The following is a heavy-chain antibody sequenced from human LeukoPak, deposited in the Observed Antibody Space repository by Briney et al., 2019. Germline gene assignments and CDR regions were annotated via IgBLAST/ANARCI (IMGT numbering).Heavy chain of an antibody. CDR2: IYHSGST. V-gene: IGHV4-38-2*02. CDR3: ARTTVTNPYFDY. J-gene: IGHJ4*02. D-gene: IGHD4-17*01. CDR1: GYSISSGYY. Sequence: SETLSLTCTVSGYSISSGYYWGWIRQPPGKGLEWIGSIYHSGSTYYNPSLKSRVTISVDTSKNQFSLKLSSVTAADTAVYYCARTTVTNPYFDYWGQGTLVTVSS.